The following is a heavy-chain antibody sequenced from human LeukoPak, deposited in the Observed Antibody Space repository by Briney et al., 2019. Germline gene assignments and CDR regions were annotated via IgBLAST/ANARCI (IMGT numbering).Heavy chain of an antibody. CDR2: INNDGSIT. V-gene: IGHV3-74*01. J-gene: IGHJ3*02. Sequence: GGSLRLSCAASEFTISRYWMHWVRQAPGKGLVWVSNINNDGSITTYADSVKGRFTISRDDVKNTLFLQMNSLGAEDTALYYCARGWNTTPRSGFDIWGLGTMVTVSS. CDR1: EFTISRYW. D-gene: IGHD1/OR15-1a*01. CDR3: ARGWNTTPRSGFDI.